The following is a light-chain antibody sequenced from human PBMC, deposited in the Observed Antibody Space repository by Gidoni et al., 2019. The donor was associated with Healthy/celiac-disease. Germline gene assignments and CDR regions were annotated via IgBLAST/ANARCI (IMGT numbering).Light chain of an antibody. CDR3: QQYYSTPRT. J-gene: IGKJ2*01. V-gene: IGKV4-1*01. CDR2: WAS. Sequence: DIVMTQSPDSLAVSLGERATINCKSSQSVLYSSNNKNYLAWYQQKPGQPPTLLIYWASTRESGVPDRFSGSGSETDFTLTISSLQAEDVAVYYCQQYYSTPRTFGQGTKLEIK. CDR1: QSVLYSSNNKNY.